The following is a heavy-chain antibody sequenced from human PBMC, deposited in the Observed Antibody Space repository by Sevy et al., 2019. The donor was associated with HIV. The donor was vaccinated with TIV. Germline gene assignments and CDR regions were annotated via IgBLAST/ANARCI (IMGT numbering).Heavy chain of an antibody. Sequence: GGSLRLSCAASGFTLSSYAMSWVRQAPGKGLEWVSAISGSGGSTYYADSVKGRFTISRDNSKNTLYLQMNSLRAEDTAVYYCAKDWDDYGDYAVSVYWGQGSLVTVSS. V-gene: IGHV3-23*01. CDR1: GFTLSSYA. CDR3: AKDWDDYGDYAVSVY. CDR2: ISGSGGST. J-gene: IGHJ4*02. D-gene: IGHD4-17*01.